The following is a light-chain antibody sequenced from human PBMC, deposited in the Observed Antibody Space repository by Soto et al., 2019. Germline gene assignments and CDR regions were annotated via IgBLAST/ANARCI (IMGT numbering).Light chain of an antibody. Sequence: EIVLTQSPGTLSLSPGERATLSCRASQSVSSSYLGWYQQKPGQAPRLLIFGASNRATGIPDRFSGSGSGTDFTLTISRLEPDDFAVYYCQQYVSSPRTFGQGTRLEIK. CDR2: GAS. J-gene: IGKJ5*01. CDR1: QSVSSSY. CDR3: QQYVSSPRT. V-gene: IGKV3-20*01.